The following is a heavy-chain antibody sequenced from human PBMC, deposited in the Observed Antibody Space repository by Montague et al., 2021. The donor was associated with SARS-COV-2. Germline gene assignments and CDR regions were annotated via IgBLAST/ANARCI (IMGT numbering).Heavy chain of an antibody. D-gene: IGHD3-10*01. CDR2: VDKSDNT. J-gene: IGHJ4*02. V-gene: IGHV4-59*01. Sequence: ETLSLTCTVSGDSIRTNYWSWIRQPPGKGLEWIGYVDKSDNTDYNPSLKSRVTISLDTFKKQFSLKLNSVTSADTAVYYCTSGEGNYGWRYYFDYWGQGTLVTVSS. CDR1: GDSIRTNY. CDR3: TSGEGNYGWRYYFDY.